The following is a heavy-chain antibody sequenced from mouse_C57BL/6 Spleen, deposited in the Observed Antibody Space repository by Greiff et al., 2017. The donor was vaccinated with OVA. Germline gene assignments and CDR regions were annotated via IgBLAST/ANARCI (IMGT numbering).Heavy chain of an antibody. J-gene: IGHJ4*01. CDR3: ARGDGPYYAMDY. V-gene: IGHV5-12*01. D-gene: IGHD2-3*01. CDR1: GFTFSDYY. Sequence: EVKLVESGGGLVQPGGSLKLSCAASGFTFSDYYMYWVRQTPEKRLEWVAYISNGGGSTYYPDTVKGRFTISRDNAKNTLYLQMSRLKSEDTAMYYCARGDGPYYAMDYWGQGTSVTVSS. CDR2: ISNGGGST.